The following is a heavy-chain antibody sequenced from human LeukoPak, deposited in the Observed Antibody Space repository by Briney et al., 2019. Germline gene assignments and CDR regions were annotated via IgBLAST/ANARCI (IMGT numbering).Heavy chain of an antibody. CDR2: INWNGGST. CDR3: TPSGPYCASPNCGAHS. CDR1: GFTFDDYG. D-gene: IGHD2-2*01. V-gene: IGHV3-20*04. J-gene: IGHJ4*02. Sequence: GGSLRLSCAASGFTFDDYGMSWVRQAPGKGLEWVSGINWNGGSTGYADSVKGRFTISRDNAKNSLYLQMNSLRAEDTAVYYCTPSGPYCASPNCGAHSWGQGTLVTVSS.